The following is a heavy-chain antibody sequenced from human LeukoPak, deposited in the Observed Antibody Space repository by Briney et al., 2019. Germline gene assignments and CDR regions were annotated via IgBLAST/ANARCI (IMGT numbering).Heavy chain of an antibody. J-gene: IGHJ3*02. CDR2: IKSKTDGGTT. D-gene: IGHD3-10*01. Sequence: GGSLRLSCAASGFTFSNAWMSWVRQAPGKGLEWVGRIKSKTDGGTTDYAAPVKGRFTISRDDSINTLYLQMNSLKTEDKAVYYCTTDRFGDMVRGVIVAFDIWGQGTMVTVSS. CDR1: GFTFSNAW. CDR3: TTDRFGDMVRGVIVAFDI. V-gene: IGHV3-15*01.